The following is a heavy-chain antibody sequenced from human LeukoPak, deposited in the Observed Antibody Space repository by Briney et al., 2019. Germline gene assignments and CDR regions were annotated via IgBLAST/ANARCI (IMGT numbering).Heavy chain of an antibody. CDR1: GGSISRYH. J-gene: IGHJ4*02. CDR3: ARQDYTTGWYFLDQ. V-gene: IGHV4-59*01. CDR2: IYSSGST. D-gene: IGHD6-19*01. Sequence: SETLSLTCTVSGGSISRYHWSWVRQPPGKGLEWIGYIYSSGSTNYNPSPKSRVTISLDTSKNQFSLRLSSVTAADTAMYYCARQDYTTGWYFLDQWGQGTLVTVSS.